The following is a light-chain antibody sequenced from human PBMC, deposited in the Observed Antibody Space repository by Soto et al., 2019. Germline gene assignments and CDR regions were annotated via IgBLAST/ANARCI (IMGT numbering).Light chain of an antibody. CDR2: AAS. Sequence: DIPLTQSPSFLSASGGDRVTITCRATQGISTYLAWYQQKPGKAPKLLIYAASTLESGVPSRFSGSGSGTEFTLTISSLQPEDFATYYCQQLKSFPLTFGGGTKVEIK. CDR1: QGISTY. CDR3: QQLKSFPLT. V-gene: IGKV1-9*01. J-gene: IGKJ4*01.